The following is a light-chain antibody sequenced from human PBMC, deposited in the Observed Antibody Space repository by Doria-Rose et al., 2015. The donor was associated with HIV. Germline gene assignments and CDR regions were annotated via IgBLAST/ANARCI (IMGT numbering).Light chain of an antibody. Sequence: EIVMTQSPGTLSLSPGERATLSCRASQSFSSTYLAWYQQKPGQAPSLLIYDASTRATGIPDRFSASGSGTDFTHTINRLEPEDFALYYCHQYGTSWTFGQGTKVEI. CDR2: DAS. V-gene: IGKV3-20*01. J-gene: IGKJ1*01. CDR3: HQYGTSWT. CDR1: QSFSSTY.